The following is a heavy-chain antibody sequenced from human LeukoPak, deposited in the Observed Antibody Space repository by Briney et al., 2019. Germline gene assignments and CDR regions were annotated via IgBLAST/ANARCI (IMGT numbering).Heavy chain of an antibody. CDR1: RFPFSSYS. CDR3: ARSIPYGTTWYGRSDY. V-gene: IGHV3-7*03. CDR2: IKPDGTTK. Sequence: GGSLRLSCAASRFPFSSYSMTWVRQAPGKGLEWVANIKPDGTTKFYVDSVKGRFTISRDNALNSLYLHMNSLRAEDTAIYYCARSIPYGTTWYGRSDYWGQGTLVTVSS. J-gene: IGHJ4*02. D-gene: IGHD6-13*01.